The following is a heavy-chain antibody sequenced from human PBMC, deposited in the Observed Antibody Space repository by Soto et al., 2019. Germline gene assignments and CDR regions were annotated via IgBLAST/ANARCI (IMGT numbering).Heavy chain of an antibody. V-gene: IGHV1-69*06. CDR1: GGTFSSYA. CDR2: IIPIFGTA. CDR3: ATGIVVVVAATGSYYYGMDV. J-gene: IGHJ6*02. Sequence: SVKVSCKASGGTFSSYAISWVRQAPGQGLEWMGGIIPIFGTANYAQKFQGRVTITADKSTSTAYMELSSLRSEDTAVYYCATGIVVVVAATGSYYYGMDVWGQGTTVTVSS. D-gene: IGHD2-15*01.